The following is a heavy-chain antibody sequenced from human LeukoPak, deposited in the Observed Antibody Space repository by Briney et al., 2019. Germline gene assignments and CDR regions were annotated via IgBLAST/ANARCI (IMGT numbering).Heavy chain of an antibody. J-gene: IGHJ4*02. Sequence: GSLRLSCAASGFTFSSYGMHWVRQAPGKGLEWVAVISYEGSNKYYADSVKGRFTISRDNSKNTLYLQMNSLRAEDTAVYYCAKDKSRGRAVTAPGAYWGQGTLVTVSS. V-gene: IGHV3-30*18. D-gene: IGHD2-21*02. CDR3: AKDKSRGRAVTAPGAY. CDR1: GFTFSSYG. CDR2: ISYEGSNK.